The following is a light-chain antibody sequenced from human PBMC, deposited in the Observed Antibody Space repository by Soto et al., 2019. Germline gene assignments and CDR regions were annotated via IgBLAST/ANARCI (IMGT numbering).Light chain of an antibody. J-gene: IGKJ2*01. CDR1: QSVSSSSY. V-gene: IGKV3-20*01. Sequence: EIVLTQSPGTLSLSPGERATLSCRASQSVSSSSYLAGYQPKPGQAPRLLIYGASSRATGIPDRFSGSGSATDFNLTISRLEPEDFAVYYCRQYGSSPSYTFGQGTKLEIK. CDR2: GAS. CDR3: RQYGSSPSYT.